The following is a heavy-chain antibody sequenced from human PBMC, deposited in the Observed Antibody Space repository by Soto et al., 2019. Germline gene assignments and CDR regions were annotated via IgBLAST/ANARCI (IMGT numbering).Heavy chain of an antibody. J-gene: IGHJ4*02. CDR2: ISYSGST. CDR3: ASCGYCSGGSCSTFDY. Sequence: QLQLQESGPGLVKPSETLSLTCTVSGGSISSSRYYWGWIRPPPGKGLEWIGRISYSGSTYYNPSLKSGVNISVETSKHALSLKLSSVTAADTAVYYCASCGYCSGGSCSTFDYWGQGTLVTVSS. CDR1: GGSISSSRYY. D-gene: IGHD2-15*01. V-gene: IGHV4-39*01.